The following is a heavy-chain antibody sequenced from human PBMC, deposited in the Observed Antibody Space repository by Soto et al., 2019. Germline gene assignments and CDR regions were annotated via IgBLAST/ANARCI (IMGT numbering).Heavy chain of an antibody. CDR2: ISIRGDAA. Sequence: DVQVLESGGGLVQPGGSLRLSCAPSGFIFSVSDMTWVRQAPGKGLEWVSSISIRGDAAYYADSVKGRFTISRDNSKNTLYLQMSNLRAEDTAVYYCAQIGSQAHFDHWGRGGLVTVSS. CDR1: GFIFSVSD. V-gene: IGHV3-23*01. D-gene: IGHD2-2*03. CDR3: AQIGSQAHFDH. J-gene: IGHJ4*02.